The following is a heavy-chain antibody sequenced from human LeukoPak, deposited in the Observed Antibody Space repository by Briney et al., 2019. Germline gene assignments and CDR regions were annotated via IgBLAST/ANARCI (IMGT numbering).Heavy chain of an antibody. Sequence: SVKDSCKASGGTFSSYAVSWVRQAPEKGLEWMGGIIPIFGTTNYTQKFQGRVTITADELTNTAYMDLSSLRSEDTAVYYCAREDYGRWFDPWGQGTLVTVSS. CDR1: GGTFSSYA. CDR2: IIPIFGTT. V-gene: IGHV1-69*13. J-gene: IGHJ5*02. CDR3: AREDYGRWFDP. D-gene: IGHD4-17*01.